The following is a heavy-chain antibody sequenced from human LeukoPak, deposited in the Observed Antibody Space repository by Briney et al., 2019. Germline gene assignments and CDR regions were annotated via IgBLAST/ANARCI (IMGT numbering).Heavy chain of an antibody. CDR1: GFTFSSYW. Sequence: GGSLRLSCAASGFTFSSYWMHWVRRAPGKGLVWVSRINSDGSSTSYADSVKGRFTISRDNAKNTLYLQMNSLRAEDTAVYYCARVEESSQWLTYIDYWGQGTLVTVSS. V-gene: IGHV3-74*01. CDR2: INSDGSST. CDR3: ARVEESSQWLTYIDY. J-gene: IGHJ4*02. D-gene: IGHD6-19*01.